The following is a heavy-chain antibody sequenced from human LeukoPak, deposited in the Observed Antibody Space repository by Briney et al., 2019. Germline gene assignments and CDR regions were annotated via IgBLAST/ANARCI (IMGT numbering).Heavy chain of an antibody. D-gene: IGHD3-22*01. Sequence: GGSLTLSCEDSGFTFRSYEMNWVRQAPGKGLEWVSAISGSGGSTYYADSVKGRFTISRDNSKNTLYLQMNSLRAEDTAVYYCAKWIYITMIVDDAFDIWGQGTMVTVSS. V-gene: IGHV3-23*01. CDR3: AKWIYITMIVDDAFDI. CDR1: GFTFRSYE. J-gene: IGHJ3*02. CDR2: ISGSGGST.